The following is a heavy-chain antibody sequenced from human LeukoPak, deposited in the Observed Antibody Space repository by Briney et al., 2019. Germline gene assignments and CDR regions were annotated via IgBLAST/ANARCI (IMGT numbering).Heavy chain of an antibody. J-gene: IGHJ4*02. V-gene: IGHV3-33*01. CDR2: LWYDGSNR. Sequence: LWYDGSNRYFADSGKVRITISRDTSQNTVSLQMDSLRVEDTGVYYCARGTGAKRYYFDLWGQGIPVAVSS. CDR3: ARGTGAKRYYFDL.